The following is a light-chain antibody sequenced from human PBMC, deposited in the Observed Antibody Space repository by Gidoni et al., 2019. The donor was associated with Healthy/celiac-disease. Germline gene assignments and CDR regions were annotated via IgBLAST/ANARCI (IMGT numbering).Light chain of an antibody. CDR1: QSISSY. CDR2: DAS. CDR3: QQSYSTPMYT. Sequence: DIQMTQSPSSPSASVGDRVTITCRASQSISSYLNWYQQKPGKAPKHLIYDASSMQSGVPSRFSGSGSGTDFTLTISSLQHEDFATYYCQQSYSTPMYTFGQGTKLEIK. V-gene: IGKV1-39*01. J-gene: IGKJ2*01.